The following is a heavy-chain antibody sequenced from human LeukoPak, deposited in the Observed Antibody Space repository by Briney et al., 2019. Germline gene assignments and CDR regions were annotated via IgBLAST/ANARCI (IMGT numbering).Heavy chain of an antibody. J-gene: IGHJ3*02. D-gene: IGHD6-19*01. CDR1: GFTFDDYG. CDR2: INWNGGST. CDR3: ARVDSSGLGGAFDI. V-gene: IGHV3-20*04. Sequence: GGSLRLSCAASGFTFDDYGMSWVRQAPGKGLESVSGINWNGGSTGYADSVKGRFTISRDNAKNSLCLQMNSLRAEDTALYYCARVDSSGLGGAFDIWGQGTMVTVSS.